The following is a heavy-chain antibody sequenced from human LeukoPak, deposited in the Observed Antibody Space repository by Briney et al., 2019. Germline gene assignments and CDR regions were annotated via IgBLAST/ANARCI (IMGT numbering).Heavy chain of an antibody. V-gene: IGHV3-23*01. Sequence: GGALRLSCAASGFTFSSYAMSWVRQAPGEGLEWVSAISGSGGSTYYADSVKGRFTISRDNSKNTLYLQMNSLRAEDTAVYYCAKGYAFWSGGIDYWGQGTLVTVSS. CDR2: ISGSGGST. J-gene: IGHJ4*02. CDR3: AKGYAFWSGGIDY. D-gene: IGHD3-3*01. CDR1: GFTFSSYA.